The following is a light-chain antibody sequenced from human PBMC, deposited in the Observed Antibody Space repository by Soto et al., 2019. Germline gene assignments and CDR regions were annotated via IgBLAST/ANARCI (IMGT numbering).Light chain of an antibody. V-gene: IGLV2-14*01. CDR2: DVS. Sequence: QSVLTQPASVSGSPGQWITISCTGTSSDIGSYNYVSWYQQHPGKAPKLMIYDVSNRPSGVSNRFSGSKSGNTASLTISGLQAEDEADYYCSSYTSNNALVFGGGTKLTVL. CDR1: SSDIGSYNY. CDR3: SSYTSNNALV. J-gene: IGLJ2*01.